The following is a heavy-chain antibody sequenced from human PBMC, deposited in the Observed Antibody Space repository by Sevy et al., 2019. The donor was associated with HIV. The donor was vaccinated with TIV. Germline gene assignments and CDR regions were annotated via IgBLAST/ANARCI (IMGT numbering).Heavy chain of an antibody. CDR2: INPNSGGT. CDR1: GYTFTGYY. V-gene: IGHV1-2*06. D-gene: IGHD6-13*01. Sequence: ASVKVSCKASGYTFTGYYMHWVRQAPGQGFEWMGRINPNSGGTNYAQKFQGRVTMTRDTSISTAYMELSRLRSDDTAVYYCARVLAAAGTIDYWGQGTLVTVSS. CDR3: ARVLAAAGTIDY. J-gene: IGHJ4*02.